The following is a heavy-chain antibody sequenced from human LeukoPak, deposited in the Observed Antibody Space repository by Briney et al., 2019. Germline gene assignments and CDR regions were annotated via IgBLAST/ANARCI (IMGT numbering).Heavy chain of an antibody. CDR1: GFTFSSYS. V-gene: IGHV3-21*01. Sequence: GGSLRLSCAASGFTFSSYSMNWVRQAPGKGLEWVSSISSSSSYIYYADSVKGRFTISRDNAKNSLYLQMSSLRAEDTAVYYCARVSVDTAMVTPSGFDYWGQGTLVTVSS. CDR2: ISSSSSYI. J-gene: IGHJ4*02. D-gene: IGHD5-18*01. CDR3: ARVSVDTAMVTPSGFDY.